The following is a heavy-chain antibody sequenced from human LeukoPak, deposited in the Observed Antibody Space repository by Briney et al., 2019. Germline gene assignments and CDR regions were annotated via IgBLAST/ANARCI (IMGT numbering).Heavy chain of an antibody. CDR1: GGSINSY. D-gene: IGHD3-10*01. CDR3: ARGVGGLYYYGSGSYRSYYMDV. J-gene: IGHJ6*03. Sequence: SETLSLTCTVSGGSINSYWSWMRQPAGKGLEWIGRISGSGSTTYNPSLKSRLSISIDTSKNQFSLKLMSVTAADTAVYYCARGVGGLYYYGSGSYRSYYMDVWGKGTTVTISS. V-gene: IGHV4-4*07. CDR2: ISGSGST.